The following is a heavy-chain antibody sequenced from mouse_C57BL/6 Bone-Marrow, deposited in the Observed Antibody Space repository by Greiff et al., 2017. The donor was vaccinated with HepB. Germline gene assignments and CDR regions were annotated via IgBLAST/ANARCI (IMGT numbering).Heavy chain of an antibody. D-gene: IGHD1-1*02. CDR2: INPYNGGT. CDR1: GYTFTDYY. CDR3: ARPPIQAGGFAY. J-gene: IGHJ3*01. V-gene: IGHV1-19*01. Sequence: EVQLQESGPVLVKPGASVKMSCKASGYTFTDYYMNWVKQSHGKSLEWIGVINPYNGGTSYNQKFKGKATLTVDKSSSTAYMELNSLTSEDSAVYYCARPPIQAGGFAYWGQGTLVTVSA.